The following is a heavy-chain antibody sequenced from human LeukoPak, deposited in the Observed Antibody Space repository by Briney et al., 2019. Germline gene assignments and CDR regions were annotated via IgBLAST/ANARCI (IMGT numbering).Heavy chain of an antibody. J-gene: IGHJ5*02. CDR3: ARVSFYYDSIWFDP. D-gene: IGHD3-22*01. CDR1: GFTFSDYY. CDR2: ISSSGSTI. V-gene: IGHV3-11*01. Sequence: PGGSLRLTCAASGFTFSDYYMSWIRQAPGKGLEWDSYISSSGSTIYYADSVKGRFTISRDNAKNSLYLQMNSLRAEDTAVYYCARVSFYYDSIWFDPWGQGTLVTVSS.